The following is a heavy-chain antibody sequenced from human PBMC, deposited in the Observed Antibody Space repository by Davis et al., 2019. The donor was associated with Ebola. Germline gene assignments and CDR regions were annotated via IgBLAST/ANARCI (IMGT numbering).Heavy chain of an antibody. J-gene: IGHJ6*03. CDR3: ARDDFWSVPSTPRHIDV. CDR2: ISSSGSYI. Sequence: GGSLRLSCAASGFTFSSYGMQWVRQAPGKGLECISYISSSGSYIYYADSVKGRFTISRDNAKNSLYLQMNSLRAEDTAVYYCARDDFWSVPSTPRHIDVWGKGTTVTVSS. D-gene: IGHD3-3*01. CDR1: GFTFSSYG. V-gene: IGHV3-21*05.